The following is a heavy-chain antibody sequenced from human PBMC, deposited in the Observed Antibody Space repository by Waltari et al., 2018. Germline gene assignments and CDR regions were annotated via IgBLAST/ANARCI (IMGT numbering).Heavy chain of an antibody. D-gene: IGHD6-13*01. Sequence: QVQLVQSGAAVKKPGSSVKVSCKASGGTFSSYAISWVRQSPGQGLEWMGGIIPICGTANYAQKFQGRVTITADESTSTAYMELSSLRSEDTAVYYCAKDSPIAAAGSDAFDIWGQGTMVTVSS. J-gene: IGHJ3*02. CDR2: IIPICGTA. V-gene: IGHV1-69*13. CDR1: GGTFSSYA. CDR3: AKDSPIAAAGSDAFDI.